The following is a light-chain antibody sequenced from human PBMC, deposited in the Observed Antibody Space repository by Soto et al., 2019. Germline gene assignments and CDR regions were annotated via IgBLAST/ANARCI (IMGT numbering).Light chain of an antibody. CDR3: GSITRSSTSV. V-gene: IGLV2-14*02. J-gene: IGLJ1*01. CDR1: SSDVGAYNL. Sequence: QSALTQPASVSGSPEQSITISCTGTSSDVGAYNLVSWYQQHPGKAPRLIIYDVTKRPSGVSNRFSGSKSGNTASLTISGIQAEDEGDYYCGSITRSSTSVFGTGTKLTVL. CDR2: DVT.